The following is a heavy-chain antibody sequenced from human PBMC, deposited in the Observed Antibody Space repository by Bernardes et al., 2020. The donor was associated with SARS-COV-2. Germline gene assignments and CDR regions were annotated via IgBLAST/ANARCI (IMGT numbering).Heavy chain of an antibody. J-gene: IGHJ6*02. CDR3: ARDAVAVAGTSYYYGMDV. D-gene: IGHD6-19*01. Sequence: WGSLSLSCAASGFTFSSYWMSWVRQAPGTGLEWVANIKQDGSEKYYVDSLKGRFTISRDNAKTSLYLQMNSLIAEDTAVYYCARDAVAVAGTSYYYGMDVWGQGTTVTVSS. CDR2: IKQDGSEK. CDR1: GFTFSSYW. V-gene: IGHV3-7*03.